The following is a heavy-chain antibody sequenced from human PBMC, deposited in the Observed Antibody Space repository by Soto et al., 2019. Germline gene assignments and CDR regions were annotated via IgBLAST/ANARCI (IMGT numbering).Heavy chain of an antibody. D-gene: IGHD2-15*01. V-gene: IGHV3-53*01. Sequence: GGSLRLSCAASGFTVSSNYMSWVRQAPGKGLEWVSVIYSGGSTYYADSVKGRFTISRDNSKNTRYLQMNSLRAEDTAVYYCARDHCRGGSCYSRDYYYGMDVWGQGTTVTVSS. CDR3: ARDHCRGGSCYSRDYYYGMDV. CDR2: IYSGGST. J-gene: IGHJ6*02. CDR1: GFTVSSNY.